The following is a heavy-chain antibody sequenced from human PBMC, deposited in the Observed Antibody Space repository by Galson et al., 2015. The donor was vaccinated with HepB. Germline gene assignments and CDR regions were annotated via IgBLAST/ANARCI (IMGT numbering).Heavy chain of an antibody. CDR1: GFTFSSYS. CDR3: AAEGDYYYGSGTVPRTYYYYGMDV. D-gene: IGHD3-10*01. J-gene: IGHJ6*02. Sequence: SLRLSCAASGFTFSSYSMNWVRQAPGKGLEWVSYISSSSSTIYYADSVKGRFTISRDNAKNSLYLQTNSLRAEDTAVYYCAAEGDYYYGSGTVPRTYYYYGMDVWGQGTTVTVSS. CDR2: ISSSSSTI. V-gene: IGHV3-48*01.